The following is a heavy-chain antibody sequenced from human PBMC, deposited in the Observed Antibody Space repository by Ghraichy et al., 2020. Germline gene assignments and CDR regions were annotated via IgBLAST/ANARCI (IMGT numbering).Heavy chain of an antibody. CDR3: AKVRGIQLELYDAFDI. CDR1: GFTFSSYA. Sequence: GGSLRLSCAASGFTFSSYAMSWVRQAPGKGLEWVSAISGSGGSTYYADSVKGRFTISRDNSKNTLYLQMNSLRAEDTAVYYCAKVRGIQLELYDAFDIWGQGTMVTVSS. V-gene: IGHV3-23*01. CDR2: ISGSGGST. D-gene: IGHD1-1*01. J-gene: IGHJ3*02.